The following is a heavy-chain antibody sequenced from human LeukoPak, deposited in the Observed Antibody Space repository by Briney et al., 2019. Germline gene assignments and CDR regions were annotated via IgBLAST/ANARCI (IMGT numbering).Heavy chain of an antibody. CDR2: IYYSGST. J-gene: IGHJ6*02. CDR1: GVSISSYH. Sequence: PSETLSLTCTVSGVSISSYHWSWIRQPPGKGLEWIGYIYYSGSTNYNPSLKSRVTISVDTSKNQFSLKLSSVTAADTAVYYCASPMVATYYGMDVWGQGATVTVSS. CDR3: ASPMVATYYGMDV. D-gene: IGHD5-12*01. V-gene: IGHV4-59*12.